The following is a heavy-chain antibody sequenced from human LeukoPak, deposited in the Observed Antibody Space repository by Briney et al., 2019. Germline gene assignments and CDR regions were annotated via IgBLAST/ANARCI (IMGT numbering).Heavy chain of an antibody. CDR3: ARGLPGIAAAGIDY. Sequence: SETLSLTCAVYGRSFSGYYWSLIRQPPGKGLEWIGEINHSGSTNYNPSLKSRVTISVDTSKNQFSLKLSSVTAADTAVYYCARGLPGIAAAGIDYWGQGTLVTVSS. D-gene: IGHD6-13*01. V-gene: IGHV4-34*01. CDR1: GRSFSGYY. CDR2: INHSGST. J-gene: IGHJ4*02.